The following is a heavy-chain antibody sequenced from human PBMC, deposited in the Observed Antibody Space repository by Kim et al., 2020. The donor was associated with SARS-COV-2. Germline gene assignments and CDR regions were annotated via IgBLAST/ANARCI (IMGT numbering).Heavy chain of an antibody. CDR1: GGSISSGGYS. J-gene: IGHJ5*02. V-gene: IGHV4-30-2*01. D-gene: IGHD1-7*01. CDR2: IYHSGST. Sequence: SETLSLTCAVSGGSISSGGYSWSWIRQPPGKGLEWIGYIYHSGSTYYNPSLKSRVTISVDRSKNQFSLKLSSVTAADTAGYYCARVSRTRAPGGWFDPWGQGSLVTVSS. CDR3: ARVSRTRAPGGWFDP.